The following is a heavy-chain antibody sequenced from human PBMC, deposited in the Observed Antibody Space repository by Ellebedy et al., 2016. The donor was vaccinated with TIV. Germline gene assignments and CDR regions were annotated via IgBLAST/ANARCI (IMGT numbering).Heavy chain of an antibody. D-gene: IGHD5-18*01. J-gene: IGHJ4*02. CDR2: FYNSVNT. V-gene: IGHV4-61*01. CDR3: ARHFRYTYGHLID. Sequence: MPSETLSLTCTVSGGSVSSTNYYWTWIRQPPGKGLEWIGYFYNSVNTIYNPSLKSRVSMSVDTSKNQFSLTLDSVTAADTAVYYCARHFRYTYGHLIDWGPGILVTVAS. CDR1: GGSVSSTNYY.